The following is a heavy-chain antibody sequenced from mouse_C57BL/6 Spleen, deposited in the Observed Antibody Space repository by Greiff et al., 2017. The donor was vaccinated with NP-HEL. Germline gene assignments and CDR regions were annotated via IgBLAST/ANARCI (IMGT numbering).Heavy chain of an antibody. D-gene: IGHD2-1*01. CDR1: GYTFTDYE. Sequence: QVQLQQSGAELVRPGASVTLSCKASGYTFTDYEMHWVKQTPVHGLEWIGAIDPETGGTAYNQKFKGKAILTADKSSSTAYMELRSLTSEDSAVYYCTSSDYGNYLNAMDYWGQGTSVTVSS. CDR3: TSSDYGNYLNAMDY. J-gene: IGHJ4*01. V-gene: IGHV1-15*01. CDR2: IDPETGGT.